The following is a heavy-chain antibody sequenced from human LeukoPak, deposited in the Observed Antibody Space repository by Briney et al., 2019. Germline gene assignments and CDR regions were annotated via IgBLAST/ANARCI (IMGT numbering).Heavy chain of an antibody. CDR3: ARGPPEPHFDY. Sequence: SETLXLTCTVSGGSITSISYYWGWIRQPPGKGLEWIGHMYYRGNTFYNPSLTSRFTISVDTSKNQFSLKLSSVTAADAAVYYXARGPPEPHFDYWGQGTLVTVSS. CDR1: GGSITSISYY. J-gene: IGHJ4*02. V-gene: IGHV4-39*01. CDR2: MYYRGNT.